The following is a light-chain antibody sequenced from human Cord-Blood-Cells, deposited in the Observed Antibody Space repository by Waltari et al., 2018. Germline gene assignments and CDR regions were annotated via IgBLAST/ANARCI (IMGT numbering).Light chain of an antibody. CDR3: QQYYGTWT. J-gene: IGKJ1*01. Sequence: DIVMTQSPDSLAVSLGERATINCKSSQSVLYSSNNKNYLAWYQQKPGQPPKLLIYGASTRESGVPDRFSGSGSGTDFTLTISSLQAEDVAVYYCQQYYGTWTFGQGTKVEIK. CDR2: GAS. CDR1: QSVLYSSNNKNY. V-gene: IGKV4-1*01.